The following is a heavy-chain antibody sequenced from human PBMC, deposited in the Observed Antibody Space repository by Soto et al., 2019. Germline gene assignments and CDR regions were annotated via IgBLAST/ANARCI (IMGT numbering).Heavy chain of an antibody. CDR1: GFTFSSYS. D-gene: IGHD6-13*01. CDR2: ISSSSSTI. J-gene: IGHJ5*02. V-gene: IGHV3-48*01. CDR3: ARHPERIAEIGWFDP. Sequence: EVQLVESGGGLVQPGGSLRLSCAASGFTFSSYSMNWVRQAPGKGLEWVSDISSSSSTIYYADSVNGRFTISRDNAMNSLYLQMNSLRAEDTAVYYCARHPERIAEIGWFDPWGQGTLVTVSS.